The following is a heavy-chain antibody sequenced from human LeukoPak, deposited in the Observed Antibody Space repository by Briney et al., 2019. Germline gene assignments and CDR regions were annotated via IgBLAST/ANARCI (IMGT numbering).Heavy chain of an antibody. V-gene: IGHV3-23*01. Sequence: PGGSLRLSCAASGFTFSSYAMSWVRQAPGKGLEWVSGISGSGGSTYYADSVKGRFTISRDNSKNTLYLQMNSLRAEDTAVYYCAKDLRSSNYYLFDYWGQGTLVTVSS. J-gene: IGHJ4*02. CDR2: ISGSGGST. CDR3: AKDLRSSNYYLFDY. D-gene: IGHD6-13*01. CDR1: GFTFSSYA.